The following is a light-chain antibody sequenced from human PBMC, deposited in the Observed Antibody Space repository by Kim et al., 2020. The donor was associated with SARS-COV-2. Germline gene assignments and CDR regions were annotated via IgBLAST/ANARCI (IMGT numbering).Light chain of an antibody. J-gene: IGKJ2*03. V-gene: IGKV3-15*01. CDR2: GAS. Sequence: EVMMTQSPATLSVSPGERATLSCRASQSVNINLAWYQQKPGQAPRLLIYGASTRASGVPARFSGSGSGTEFTLTISSLQSEDFAVYYCQQFNNWALYSFGQGTKLEI. CDR3: QQFNNWALYS. CDR1: QSVNIN.